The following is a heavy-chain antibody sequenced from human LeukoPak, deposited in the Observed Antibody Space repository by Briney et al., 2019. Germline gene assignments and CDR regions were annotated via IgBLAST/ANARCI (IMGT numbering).Heavy chain of an antibody. D-gene: IGHD5-12*01. CDR2: IYYSGST. V-gene: IGHV4-59*01. J-gene: IGHJ3*02. CDR3: ARDIQWLGAFDI. Sequence: SETKSLTCTVSGGSISSYYWSWVRQPPGKGLEWIGYIYYSGSTNYNPSLKSRVTISVDTSKNQFSLKLSSVTAADTAVYYCARDIQWLGAFDIWGQGTMVTVSS. CDR1: GGSISSYY.